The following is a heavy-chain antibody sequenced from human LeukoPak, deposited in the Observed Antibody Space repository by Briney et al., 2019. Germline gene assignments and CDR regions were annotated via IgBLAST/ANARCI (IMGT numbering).Heavy chain of an antibody. V-gene: IGHV1-69*05. Sequence: GASVKVSCKASGGTFSSYAISWVRQAPGQGLEWMGGIIPIFGTANYAQKFQGRVTITTDESTSTAYVELSSLRSEDTAVYYCARDGLSYFGDQDYYYYMDVWGKGTTVTVSS. CDR3: ARDGLSYFGDQDYYYYMDV. J-gene: IGHJ6*03. CDR1: GGTFSSYA. CDR2: IIPIFGTA. D-gene: IGHD3-10*01.